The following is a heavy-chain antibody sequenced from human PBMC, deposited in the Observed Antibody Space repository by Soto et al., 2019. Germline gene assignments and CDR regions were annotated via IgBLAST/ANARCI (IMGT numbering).Heavy chain of an antibody. CDR1: GYTFTSYG. D-gene: IGHD3-10*01. V-gene: IGHV1-18*01. Sequence: QVQLVQSGAEVKKPGASVKVSCKASGYTFTSYGITWVRQVPGQGLEWLGWISAYNDVTSYAQKFQGRVTMTTDTSTSTAYMELRSLTSDDTAVYYCARVNVLLWFGELFGGDYWGQGTLVAVSS. CDR3: ARVNVLLWFGELFGGDY. CDR2: ISAYNDVT. J-gene: IGHJ4*02.